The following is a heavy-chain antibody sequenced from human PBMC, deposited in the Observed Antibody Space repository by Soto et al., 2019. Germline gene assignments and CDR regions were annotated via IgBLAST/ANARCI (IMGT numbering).Heavy chain of an antibody. J-gene: IGHJ3*01. CDR1: GFKFDDYA. D-gene: IGHD2-21*01. CDR3: TRAFPYIRVIARGALDV. Sequence: DVRLVESGGGLVQPGGSLRLSCTGSGFKFDDYAMHWVRQAPGKGLEWVACISYNSGAISYVDSLRGRFTISRDNARNSLYLQMNSLRAEDTALYYCTRAFPYIRVIARGALDVWGLGTMVTVS. CDR2: ISYNSGAI. V-gene: IGHV3-9*01.